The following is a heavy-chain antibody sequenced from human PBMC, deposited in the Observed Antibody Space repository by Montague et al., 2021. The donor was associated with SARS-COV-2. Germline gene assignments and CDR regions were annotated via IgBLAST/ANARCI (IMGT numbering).Heavy chain of an antibody. J-gene: IGHJ6*02. V-gene: IGHV4-34*01. CDR1: GGSFSGYY. Sequence: SETLSLTCAVYGGSFSGYYWSWIRQPPGQGLGLMGDISHSGSTNSNPSLKIRVPISIDTSTNLFSLKLSSVTAADTAVYYCARFAYRLLFIASYYGRDVWGQGATVTVSS. CDR3: ARFAYRLLFIASYYGRDV. D-gene: IGHD2-2*01. CDR2: ISHSGST.